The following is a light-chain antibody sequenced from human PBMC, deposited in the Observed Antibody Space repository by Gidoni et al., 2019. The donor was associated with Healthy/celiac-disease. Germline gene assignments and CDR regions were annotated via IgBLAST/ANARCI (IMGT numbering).Light chain of an antibody. CDR1: SSNIGNNY. J-gene: IGLJ1*01. V-gene: IGLV1-51*01. CDR3: GTWDSSLSAYV. CDR2: DNN. Sequence: QSVLTQPTSVSAAPGQKVTISCSGSSSNIGNNYVSWYQQLPGTAPKLLIYDNNKRPSGIPDRFSGSKSGTSATLGITGLQTGDDADYYCGTWDSSLSAYVFGTGTKVTVL.